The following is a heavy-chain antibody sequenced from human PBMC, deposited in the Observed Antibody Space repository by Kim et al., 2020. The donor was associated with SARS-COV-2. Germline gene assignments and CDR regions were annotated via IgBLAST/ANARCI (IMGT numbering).Heavy chain of an antibody. V-gene: IGHV1-69*13. CDR3: ARDAGPSRYPYSNYDFDY. Sequence: SVKVSCKASGGTFSSYAISWVRQAPGQGLEWMGGIIPIFGTANYAQKFQGRVTITADESTSTAYMELSSLRSEDTAVYYCARDAGPSRYPYSNYDFDYWGQGTLVTVSS. CDR1: GGTFSSYA. D-gene: IGHD4-4*01. J-gene: IGHJ4*02. CDR2: IIPIFGTA.